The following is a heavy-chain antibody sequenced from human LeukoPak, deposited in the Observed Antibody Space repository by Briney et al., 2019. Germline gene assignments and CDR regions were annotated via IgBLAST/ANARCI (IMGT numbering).Heavy chain of an antibody. CDR3: ARVGIVGATPAPFDY. CDR2: ISSSSSYI. CDR1: GFTFSSYS. V-gene: IGHV3-21*01. Sequence: GGSLRLSCAASGFTFSSYSMNWVRQAPGKGLEWVSSISSSSSYIYYADSVKGRFTISRDSAKNSLYLQMNSLRAEDTAVYYCARVGIVGATPAPFDYWGQGTLVTVSS. D-gene: IGHD1-26*01. J-gene: IGHJ4*02.